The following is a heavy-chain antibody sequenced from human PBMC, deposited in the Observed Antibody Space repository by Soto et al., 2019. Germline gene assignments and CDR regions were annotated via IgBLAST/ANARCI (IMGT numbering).Heavy chain of an antibody. D-gene: IGHD2-15*01. CDR3: ARDPLGYCSGGSCYSYYYGIDV. Sequence: GGSLRLSCAASGFTFNRYAMTWVRQAPGKGLEWVANIKQDGNEKYYVDSVKGRFTISRDNAKNSLYLQMNSLRAEDTAVYYCARDPLGYCSGGSCYSYYYGIDVWGQGTTVTVSS. J-gene: IGHJ6*02. CDR1: GFTFNRYA. V-gene: IGHV3-7*01. CDR2: IKQDGNEK.